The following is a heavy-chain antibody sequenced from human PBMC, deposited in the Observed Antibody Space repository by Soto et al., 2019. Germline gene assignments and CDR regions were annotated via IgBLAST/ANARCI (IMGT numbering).Heavy chain of an antibody. D-gene: IGHD3-22*01. V-gene: IGHV3-21*01. CDR3: ARSLGRAPFWYYYDSSGSSSKVFDY. J-gene: IGHJ4*02. Sequence: PGGSLRLSCAASGFTFSSYSMNWVRQAPGKGLEWVSSISSSSSYIYYADSVKGRFTISRDNAKNSLYLQMNSLRAEDTAVYYCARSLGRAPFWYYYDSSGSSSKVFDYWGQGTLVTVSS. CDR2: ISSSSSYI. CDR1: GFTFSSYS.